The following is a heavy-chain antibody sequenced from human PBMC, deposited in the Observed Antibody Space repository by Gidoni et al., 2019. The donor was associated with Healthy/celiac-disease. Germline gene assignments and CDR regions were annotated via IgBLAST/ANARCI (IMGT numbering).Heavy chain of an antibody. CDR3: AKDFRVYCSSTSCYRYGMDV. D-gene: IGHD2-2*01. J-gene: IGHJ6*02. Sequence: QVQLVESGGGVVQPGRSLRLSCADSGLTFSSYGMPWVRQAPGKGLGWVAVISYDGSNTYYADSVKGRFTISRDNSKNTLYLQMNSLRAEDTAVYYCAKDFRVYCSSTSCYRYGMDVWGQGTTVTVSS. CDR2: ISYDGSNT. CDR1: GLTFSSYG. V-gene: IGHV3-30*18.